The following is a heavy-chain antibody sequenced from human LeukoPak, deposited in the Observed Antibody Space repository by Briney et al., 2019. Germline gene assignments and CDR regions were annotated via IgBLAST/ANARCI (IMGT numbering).Heavy chain of an antibody. CDR3: ACRDLTSTWSYP. V-gene: IGHV5-51*01. J-gene: IGHJ5*02. Sequence: GASLQISCKGTDSSFRSYWIGWVRPMPGKGMEWMGVIYPGDSRTRYNPSLQGQVTISVDKSINTAYLEWVSLKASDTAMYYCACRDLTSTWSYPWGQGTLVTVSS. CDR2: IYPGDSRT. CDR1: DSSFRSYW. D-gene: IGHD2-2*01.